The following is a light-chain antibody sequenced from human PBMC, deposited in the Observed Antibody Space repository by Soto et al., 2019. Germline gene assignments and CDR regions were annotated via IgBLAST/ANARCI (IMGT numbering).Light chain of an antibody. V-gene: IGKV1-39*01. CDR3: QQSYTSSWT. CDR1: QSVAGY. Sequence: DIQMTHAPSSLSASVGDRVTLTCRASQSVAGYLNWYQQKPGGAPHLLIYAASTLQSGVPSRFSGSGSGTDFKLTISSLQPEDVATYYCQQSYTSSWTFGPGPRWIS. CDR2: AAS. J-gene: IGKJ1*01.